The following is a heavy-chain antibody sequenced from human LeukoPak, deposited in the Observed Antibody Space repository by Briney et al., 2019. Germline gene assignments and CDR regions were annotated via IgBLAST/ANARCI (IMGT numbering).Heavy chain of an antibody. V-gene: IGHV1-46*01. CDR3: ARDNSVEDTAWWFDP. Sequence: GRSLRLSCAASGFTFSSYGMHWVRQAPGQGLEWMGIINPSGGSTSYAQKFQGRVTMTRDMSTSTDYMELSSLRSEDTAVYYCARDNSVEDTAWWFDPWGQGTLVTVSS. J-gene: IGHJ5*02. D-gene: IGHD4-23*01. CDR2: INPSGGST. CDR1: GFTFSSYG.